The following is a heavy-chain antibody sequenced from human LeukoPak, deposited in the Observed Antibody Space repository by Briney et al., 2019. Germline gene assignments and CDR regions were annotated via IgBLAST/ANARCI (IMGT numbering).Heavy chain of an antibody. CDR2: IYTSGST. Sequence: SETLSLTXTVSGGSISSGSYYWSWIRQPAGKGLEWIGRIYTSGSTNYNPSLKSRVTISVDTSKNQFSLKLSSVTAADTAVYYCARDVGNSVWGQGTLVTVSS. J-gene: IGHJ4*02. V-gene: IGHV4-61*02. CDR1: GGSISSGSYY. CDR3: ARDVGNSV. D-gene: IGHD4-23*01.